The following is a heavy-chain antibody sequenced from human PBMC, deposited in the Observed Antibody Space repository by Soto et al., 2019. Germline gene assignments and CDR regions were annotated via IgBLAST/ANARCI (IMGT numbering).Heavy chain of an antibody. J-gene: IGHJ6*02. CDR3: ATDQPTVTKSQNDYYAMDV. CDR1: GYTLTDLS. D-gene: IGHD4-17*01. Sequence: ASVKVSCKVSGYTLTDLSMHWVRQTPGKGLEWIGGFDPEDGETIYAQRFQGRVTVTEDTSTDTAYMELSSLRSEDTAVYYCATDQPTVTKSQNDYYAMDVWGQGTTVTVSS. V-gene: IGHV1-24*01. CDR2: FDPEDGET.